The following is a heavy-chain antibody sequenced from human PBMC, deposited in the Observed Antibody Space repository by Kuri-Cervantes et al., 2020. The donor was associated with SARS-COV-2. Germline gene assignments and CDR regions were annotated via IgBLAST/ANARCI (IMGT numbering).Heavy chain of an antibody. V-gene: IGHV3-48*04. J-gene: IGHJ1*01. CDR3: ARAQNTYGSGSYVYFQH. D-gene: IGHD3-10*01. CDR1: GFTFSSYA. CDR2: ISSSGSTI. Sequence: GESLKISCAASGFTFSSYAMSWVRQAPGKGLEWVSYISSSGSTIYYADSVKGRFTISRDNAKNSLYLRMNSLRAEDTAVYYCARAQNTYGSGSYVYFQHWGQGTLVTVSS.